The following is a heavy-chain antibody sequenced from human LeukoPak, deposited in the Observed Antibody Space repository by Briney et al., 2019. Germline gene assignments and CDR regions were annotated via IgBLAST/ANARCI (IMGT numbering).Heavy chain of an antibody. Sequence: SETLSLTCTVSGGSITNTSYYWAWIRQPPGEGLEWIGSVYHSGVTYYTPSLKSRVSISVDTSNNQFSLKVTSVTAADTAIYYCAREWQYQFDYWGQGSLVTVSS. CDR3: AREWQYQFDY. D-gene: IGHD4-11*01. V-gene: IGHV4-39*07. J-gene: IGHJ4*02. CDR2: VYHSGVT. CDR1: GGSITNTSYY.